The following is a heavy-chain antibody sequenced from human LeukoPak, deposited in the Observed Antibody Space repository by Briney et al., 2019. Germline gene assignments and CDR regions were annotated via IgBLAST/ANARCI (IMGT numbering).Heavy chain of an antibody. J-gene: IGHJ3*02. CDR1: GFTFSSYG. Sequence: QPGGSLRLSCAASGFTFSSYGMHWVRPAPGKGLEWVAVISYDGSNKYYADSVKGRFTISRDNSKNTLYLQMNSLRAEDTAVYYCAKGEGPDDYGYAFDIWGQGTMVTVSS. D-gene: IGHD4-17*01. CDR2: ISYDGSNK. CDR3: AKGEGPDDYGYAFDI. V-gene: IGHV3-30*18.